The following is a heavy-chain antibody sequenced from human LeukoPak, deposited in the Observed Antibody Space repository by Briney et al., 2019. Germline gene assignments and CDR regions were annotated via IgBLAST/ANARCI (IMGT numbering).Heavy chain of an antibody. D-gene: IGHD3-22*01. J-gene: IGHJ4*02. Sequence: ASVKVSCKASGYTFTSYYMHWVRQAPGQGLEWMGIINPSGGSTSYAQKFQGRVTMTRDTSTSTVYMELSSLRSEDTAVYYCARSSLNYYYDSSGYYGEPDSFDYWRQGTLVTVSS. CDR3: ARSSLNYYYDSSGYYGEPDSFDY. CDR1: GYTFTSYY. V-gene: IGHV1-46*01. CDR2: INPSGGST.